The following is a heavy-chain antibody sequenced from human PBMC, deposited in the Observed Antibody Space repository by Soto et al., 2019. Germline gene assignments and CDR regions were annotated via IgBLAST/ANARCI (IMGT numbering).Heavy chain of an antibody. CDR1: GYTFTSYG. J-gene: IGHJ6*02. D-gene: IGHD6-13*01. CDR3: ARGDIAAADQDPYYYYGMDV. V-gene: IGHV1-18*01. Sequence: QVQLVQSGAEVKKPGASVKVSCKASGYTFTSYGISWVRQAPGQGLEWMGWISAYNGNTNYAQKLQGRVTMTTDTSTSTAYMELRSRRSDDTAVYYCARGDIAAADQDPYYYYGMDVWGQGTTVTVSS. CDR2: ISAYNGNT.